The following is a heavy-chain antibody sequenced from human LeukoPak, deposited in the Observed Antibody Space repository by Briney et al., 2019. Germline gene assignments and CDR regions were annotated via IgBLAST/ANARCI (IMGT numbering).Heavy chain of an antibody. J-gene: IGHJ4*02. CDR2: ISGSGGRI. D-gene: IGHD2-2*01. Sequence: GGSLRLSCAASGFTFSYYAMSWVRQAPGRGLEWVSGISGSGGRIYYADSVKGRFTISRDNSKNTLYLQMNSLRAEDTAVYYCAKDPGYCSSTNCYLGGFDYWGQGTLATVPS. V-gene: IGHV3-23*01. CDR1: GFTFSYYA. CDR3: AKDPGYCSSTNCYLGGFDY.